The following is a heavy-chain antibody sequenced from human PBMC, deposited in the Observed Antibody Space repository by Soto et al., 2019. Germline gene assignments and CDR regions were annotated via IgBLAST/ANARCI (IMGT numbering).Heavy chain of an antibody. D-gene: IGHD7-27*01. V-gene: IGHV3-30*03. Sequence: GGSLRLSCAASGFTFSSYGMHWVRQALGKGLEWVAVISYDETNKYYADTVKGRFTITRDNSKNTLYLQMNSLRAEDTSLYYCARVGTGAYYFDYWGLGTLVTVSS. CDR1: GFTFSSYG. J-gene: IGHJ4*02. CDR3: ARVGTGAYYFDY. CDR2: ISYDETNK.